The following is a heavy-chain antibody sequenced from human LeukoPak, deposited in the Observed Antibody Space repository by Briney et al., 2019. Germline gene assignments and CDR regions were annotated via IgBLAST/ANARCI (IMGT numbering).Heavy chain of an antibody. CDR3: ARTEGVGYYYDSSGXDY. J-gene: IGHJ4*02. CDR1: GYTFTSYG. V-gene: IGHV1-18*01. CDR2: ISTYNGNT. Sequence: ASVKVSCKASGYTFTSYGISWVRQAPGQGLEWMGWISTYNGNTNYAQKLQGRVTMTTDTSTSTAYMELRSLRSDDTAVYYCARTEGVGYYYDSSGXDYWGQGTLXTV. D-gene: IGHD3-22*01.